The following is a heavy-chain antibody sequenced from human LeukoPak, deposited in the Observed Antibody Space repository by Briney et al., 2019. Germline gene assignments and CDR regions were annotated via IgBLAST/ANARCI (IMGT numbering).Heavy chain of an antibody. CDR2: IYSGGST. CDR1: GFTVRSNY. Sequence: PGGSLRLSCAASGFTVRSNYMSWVRQAPGKGLEWVSVIYSGGSTYYADSVKGRFTISRDNSKNTLYLQMNSLRAEDTAVYYCARARSGYDFIIDYWGQGTLVTVSS. V-gene: IGHV3-66*01. J-gene: IGHJ4*02. CDR3: ARARSGYDFIIDY. D-gene: IGHD5-12*01.